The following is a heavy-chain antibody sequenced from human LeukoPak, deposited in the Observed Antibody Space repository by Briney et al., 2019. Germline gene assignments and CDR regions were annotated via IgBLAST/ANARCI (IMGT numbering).Heavy chain of an antibody. CDR1: GGSFSGYY. CDR2: INHSGSS. Sequence: SETLSLTCAVYGGSFSGYYWTWIRQPPGKGLEWIGQINHSGSSTYNPSLKSRVTISVDTPNNQFSLEMTSVTAADTAMYYCARHVIGLAAPAAHYYYYYYMDVWGKGTTVTVSS. D-gene: IGHD6-13*01. CDR3: ARHVIGLAAPAAHYYYYYYMDV. V-gene: IGHV4-34*01. J-gene: IGHJ6*03.